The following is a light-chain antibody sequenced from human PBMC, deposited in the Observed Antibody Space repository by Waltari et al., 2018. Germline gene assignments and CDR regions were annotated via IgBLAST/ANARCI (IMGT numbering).Light chain of an antibody. CDR3: QLYNSYVMYT. Sequence: DIQMSQSPSTLSASVGDRVTITCRASQRISTWLAWYQQKPGEAPKLLISRASTLESGVPSRFAGSGSGTEFTLTISSLQPDDFGTYYCQLYNSYVMYTFGQGTKLDIK. V-gene: IGKV1-5*03. CDR2: RAS. J-gene: IGKJ2*01. CDR1: QRISTW.